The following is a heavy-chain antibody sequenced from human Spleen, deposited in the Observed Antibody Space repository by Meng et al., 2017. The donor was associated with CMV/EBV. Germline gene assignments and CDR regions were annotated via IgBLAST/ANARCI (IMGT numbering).Heavy chain of an antibody. CDR2: IYYSGST. V-gene: IGHV4-59*01. CDR3: ARDTGGGRFDY. J-gene: IGHJ4*02. CDR1: GGSISSYY. D-gene: IGHD2-8*02. Sequence: SETLSLTCTVSGGSISSYYWSWIRQPPGKGLEWIGYIYYSGSTNYNPSLKSRVTIPVDTSKNQFSLKLSSVTAADTAVYYCARDTGGGRFDYWGQGTLVTVSS.